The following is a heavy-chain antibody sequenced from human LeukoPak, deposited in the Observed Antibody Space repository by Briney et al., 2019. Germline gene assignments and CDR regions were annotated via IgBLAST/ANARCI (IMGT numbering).Heavy chain of an antibody. J-gene: IGHJ4*02. CDR3: ARSYSSTWRSPFDN. D-gene: IGHD6-13*01. CDR2: IYYSGST. Sequence: SETLSLTCTVSGGSISSSSYYWGWIRQPPGKGLEWIGSIYYSGSTYYNPSLKSRVTISVDTSKNQFSLKVTSMTAADTAVYYCARSYSSTWRSPFDNWSQGTLVTVSS. CDR1: GGSISSSSYY. V-gene: IGHV4-39*07.